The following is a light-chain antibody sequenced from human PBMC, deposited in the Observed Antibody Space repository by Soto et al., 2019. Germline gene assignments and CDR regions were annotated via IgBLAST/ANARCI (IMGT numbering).Light chain of an antibody. J-gene: IGKJ1*01. CDR1: QSVSNN. V-gene: IGKV3D-15*01. Sequence: EIVLTQSPGTLSLCPGERASLSCRASQSVSNNYLAWYQHKPGQAPRLLIHRASTRATGVPARISGSGSGTEFTLTISSLQSEDFAVYYCQQFRNWPWTFGQRTKVDIK. CDR3: QQFRNWPWT. CDR2: RAS.